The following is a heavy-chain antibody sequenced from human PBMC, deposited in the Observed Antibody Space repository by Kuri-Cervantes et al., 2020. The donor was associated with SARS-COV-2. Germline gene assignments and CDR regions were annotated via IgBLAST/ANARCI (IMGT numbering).Heavy chain of an antibody. Sequence: SVKVSCKASGGTFSSYAISWVRQAPGQGLEWMGGIIPIFGTANYAQKFQGRVTITTDKSTSTAYMELSSLRSEDTAVYYCARGGVCSSSYAEYFQHWGQGTLVTVSS. J-gene: IGHJ1*01. V-gene: IGHV1-69*05. CDR2: IIPIFGTA. CDR1: GGTFSSYA. D-gene: IGHD6-6*01. CDR3: ARGGVCSSSYAEYFQH.